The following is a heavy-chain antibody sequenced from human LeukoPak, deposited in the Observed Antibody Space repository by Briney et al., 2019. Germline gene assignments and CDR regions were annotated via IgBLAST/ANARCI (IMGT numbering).Heavy chain of an antibody. CDR1: GDTFSRNSVT. CDR3: ARGPNVYYYYYMDV. Sequence: SQTLSLTCAVSGDTFSRNSVTWHWHRQSPSRGREWLGRTYDRSKLYNDYAVSVNSRVTLHPDTSNNHFSLQLQSVIPEDTAVYYCARGPNVYYYYYMDVWGKGTTVTVSS. V-gene: IGHV6-1*01. J-gene: IGHJ6*03. CDR2: TYDRSKLYN.